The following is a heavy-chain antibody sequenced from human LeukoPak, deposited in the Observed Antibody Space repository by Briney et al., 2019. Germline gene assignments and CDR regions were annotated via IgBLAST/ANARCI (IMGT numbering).Heavy chain of an antibody. Sequence: SQTLSLTCTVSGGSISSGSYYWSWIQQPAGEGLDRIGRIYTSGSTNYNPSLKSRVTISVDTSKNQFSLKLSSVTAADTAVYYCAGSSLIAVAGTVYMDVWGKGTTVTVSS. D-gene: IGHD6-19*01. CDR2: IYTSGST. J-gene: IGHJ6*03. CDR1: GGSISSGSYY. V-gene: IGHV4-61*02. CDR3: AGSSLIAVAGTVYMDV.